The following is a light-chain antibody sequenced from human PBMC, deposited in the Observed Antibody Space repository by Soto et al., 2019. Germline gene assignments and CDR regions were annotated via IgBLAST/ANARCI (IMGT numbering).Light chain of an antibody. V-gene: IGLV1-40*01. CDR2: SNN. J-gene: IGLJ3*02. Sequence: QSVLTQPPSVSGAPGQRVTISCAGSNFNIGAGYDVNWYQQLPGTAPKLLIYSNNNRPSGVPDRFSGSKSGTSASLAITGLQAEDEADYFCQSYDSSLSGSVFGGGTKLTVL. CDR1: NFNIGAGYD. CDR3: QSYDSSLSGSV.